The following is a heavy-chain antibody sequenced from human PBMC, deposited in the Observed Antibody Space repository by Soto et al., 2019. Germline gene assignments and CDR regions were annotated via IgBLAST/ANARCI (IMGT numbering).Heavy chain of an antibody. D-gene: IGHD3-22*01. Sequence: QVQLVESGGGVVQPGRSLRLSCAASGFTFSSYGMHWVRQAPGKGLEWVAVIWYDGSNKYYADSVKGRFTISRDNSKNTLYLQMNSLRAEDTAVYYCARDRGTMITMIVGTLFDYWGQGTLVTVSS. V-gene: IGHV3-33*01. CDR1: GFTFSSYG. CDR3: ARDRGTMITMIVGTLFDY. J-gene: IGHJ4*02. CDR2: IWYDGSNK.